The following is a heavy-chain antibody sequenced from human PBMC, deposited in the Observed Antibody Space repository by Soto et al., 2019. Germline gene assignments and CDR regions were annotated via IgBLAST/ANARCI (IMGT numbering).Heavy chain of an antibody. J-gene: IGHJ4*02. CDR1: GFTFSSYG. V-gene: IGHV3-33*01. CDR3: ARGAQQQLVIYFDY. D-gene: IGHD6-13*01. Sequence: GGSLRLSCAASGFTFSSYGMHWVRQAPGKGLEWVAVIWYDGSNKYYADSVKGRFTISRDNSKNTLYLQMNSLRAEDTAVYYCARGAQQQLVIYFDYWGQGTLVTVSS. CDR2: IWYDGSNK.